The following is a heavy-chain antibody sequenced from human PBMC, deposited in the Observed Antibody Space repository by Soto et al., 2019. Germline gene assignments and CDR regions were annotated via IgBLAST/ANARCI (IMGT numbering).Heavy chain of an antibody. CDR2: IYWDDDK. D-gene: IGHD3-10*01. J-gene: IGHJ3*02. Sequence: QITLKESGPPLVNPTQTLTLTCTFSGFSLSTSGVGVGWIRQPPGKALEWLALIYWDDDKRYSPSLKSRLTITKDTSKNQVVLTMTNMDPVDTATYYCAHRRSMVRGVIGYDAFDIWGQGTMVTVSS. CDR3: AHRRSMVRGVIGYDAFDI. CDR1: GFSLSTSGVG. V-gene: IGHV2-5*02.